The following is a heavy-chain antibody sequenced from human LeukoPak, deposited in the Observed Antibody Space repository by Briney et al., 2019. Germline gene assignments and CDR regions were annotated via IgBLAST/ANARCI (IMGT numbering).Heavy chain of an antibody. J-gene: IGHJ4*02. Sequence: SETLSLTCTVSGGSISRYYWSWIRQPPGKGLEWIGYIYYSENTNYNPSLKSRVTILVDTSKNQFSLKLSSVTAADTAVYYCVRDRELFYWGQGTLVTVSS. V-gene: IGHV4-59*01. CDR1: GGSISRYY. CDR2: IYYSENT. CDR3: VRDRELFY. D-gene: IGHD1-7*01.